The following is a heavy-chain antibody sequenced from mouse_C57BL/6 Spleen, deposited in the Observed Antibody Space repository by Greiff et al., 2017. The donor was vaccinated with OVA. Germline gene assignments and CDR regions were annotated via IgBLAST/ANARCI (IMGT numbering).Heavy chain of an antibody. CDR2: IYPRSGNT. J-gene: IGHJ4*01. CDR1: GYTFTSYG. CDR3: ARSGFITTVVATSGYAMDY. D-gene: IGHD1-1*01. V-gene: IGHV1-81*01. Sequence: QVQLKQSGAELARPGASVKLSCKASGYTFTSYGISWVKQRTGQGLEWIGEIYPRSGNTYYNEKFKGKATLTADKSSSTAYMELRSLTSEDSAVYFCARSGFITTVVATSGYAMDYWGQGTSVTVSS.